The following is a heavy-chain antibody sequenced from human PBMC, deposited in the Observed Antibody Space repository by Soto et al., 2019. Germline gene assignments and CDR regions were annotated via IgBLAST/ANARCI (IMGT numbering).Heavy chain of an antibody. V-gene: IGHV1-2*04. CDR3: ATDNSGIPAAGTFDALDY. CDR2: INPNSGDT. D-gene: IGHD6-13*01. CDR1: AYTFTGYY. Sequence: SVKVSCKTSAYTFTGYYIHWVRQAPGQGPEWMGWINPNSGDTNYAQKFQGWVTMTRDTSISTAYMELSRLTSDDTAVYYCATDNSGIPAAGTFDALDYCGQGTLVIGSA. J-gene: IGHJ4*02.